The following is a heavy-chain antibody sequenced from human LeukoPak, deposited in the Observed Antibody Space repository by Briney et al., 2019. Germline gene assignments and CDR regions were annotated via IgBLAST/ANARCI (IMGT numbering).Heavy chain of an antibody. CDR2: VSYSGGT. Sequence: SETLSLTCTVSGDSVSGHYWSWIRQTPGKGLEWIGYVSYSGGTNYNPSLKRRVSISLDTSKNQFSLKLSSPAAADPAVYYCARAPMAITTSAFPDAFDFCGQGTMVTVSS. D-gene: IGHD5-12*01. CDR1: GDSVSGHY. J-gene: IGHJ3*01. CDR3: ARAPMAITTSAFPDAFDF. V-gene: IGHV4-59*02.